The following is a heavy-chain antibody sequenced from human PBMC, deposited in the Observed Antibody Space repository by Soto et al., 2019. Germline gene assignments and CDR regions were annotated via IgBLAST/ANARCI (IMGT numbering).Heavy chain of an antibody. CDR3: ARDADILTGSDAFDI. V-gene: IGHV3-33*01. Sequence: QVQLVESGGGVVQPGRSLRLSCAASGFTFSSYGMHWVRQAPGKGLEWVAVIWYDGSNKYYADSVKGRFTISRDNSKNTLYLQMNSLRAEDTAVYYCARDADILTGSDAFDIWGQGTMVTVSS. J-gene: IGHJ3*02. CDR1: GFTFSSYG. D-gene: IGHD3-9*01. CDR2: IWYDGSNK.